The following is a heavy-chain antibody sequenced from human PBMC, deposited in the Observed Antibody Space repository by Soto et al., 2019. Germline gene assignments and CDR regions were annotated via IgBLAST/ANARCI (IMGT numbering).Heavy chain of an antibody. CDR1: VFTFSGSA. Sequence: PGGSLRFSCAASVFTFSGSAIHLVRQASGKGLEWVCRIRVKGNNYATTYSASVKGRFTISRDDSTNTAYLQMNSLNTEDTAVYYCARLLTKSGAVTAGLEVWGKGTKVTASS. CDR2: IRVKGNNYAT. CDR3: ARLLTKSGAVTAGLEV. V-gene: IGHV3-73*01. D-gene: IGHD4-4*01. J-gene: IGHJ6*04.